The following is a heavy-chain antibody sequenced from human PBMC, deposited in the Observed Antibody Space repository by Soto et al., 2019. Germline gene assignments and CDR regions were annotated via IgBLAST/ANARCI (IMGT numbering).Heavy chain of an antibody. D-gene: IGHD6-13*01. V-gene: IGHV3-23*01. CDR3: AKEGLDSSSWSA. CDR1: GFTFSSYA. Sequence: EVQLLESGGGLVQPGGSLRLSCAASGFTFSSYAMSWVRQAPGKGLEWVSAISGSGGSTCYADPVKGRFTISRDNSKNPQYLQMNSLRAEDTVVYYCAKEGLDSSSWSAWGQGALVTVSS. J-gene: IGHJ1*01. CDR2: ISGSGGST.